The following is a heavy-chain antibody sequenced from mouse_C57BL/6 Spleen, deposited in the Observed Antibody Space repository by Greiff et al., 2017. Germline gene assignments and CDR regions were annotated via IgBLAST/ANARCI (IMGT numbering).Heavy chain of an antibody. Sequence: EVKVVESGGGLVQSGRSLRLSCATSGFTFSDFYMEWVRQAPGKGLEWIAASRNKANDYTTEYSASVKGRFIVSRDTSQSILYLQMNALRAEDTAIYYCARGINYAMDYWGQGTSVTVSS. CDR1: GFTFSDFY. CDR3: ARGINYAMDY. J-gene: IGHJ4*01. D-gene: IGHD1-2*01. V-gene: IGHV7-1*01. CDR2: SRNKANDYTT.